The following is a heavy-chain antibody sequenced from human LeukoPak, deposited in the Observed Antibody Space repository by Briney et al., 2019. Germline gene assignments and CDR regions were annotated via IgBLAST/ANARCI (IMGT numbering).Heavy chain of an antibody. CDR3: ARDQDIAAAGTRARVPFDY. J-gene: IGHJ4*02. Sequence: SETLSLTCAVYGGSFSGYYWSWIRQPPGKGLEWIGEINHSGSTNYNPPLKSRVTISVDTSKNQFSLKLSSVTAADTAVYYCARDQDIAAAGTRARVPFDYWGQGTLVTVSS. D-gene: IGHD6-13*01. CDR1: GGSFSGYY. CDR2: INHSGST. V-gene: IGHV4-34*01.